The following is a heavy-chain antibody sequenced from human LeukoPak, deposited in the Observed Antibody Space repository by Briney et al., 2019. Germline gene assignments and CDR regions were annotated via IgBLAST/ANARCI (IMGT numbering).Heavy chain of an antibody. CDR1: GFTFSSYG. Sequence: GRSLRLSCAASGFTFSSYGMHWVRQAPGKGLEWVAVIWYDGSNKYYADSVKGRFTISRDNSKNTLYLQTNSLRAEDTAVYYCARSYYDSSGYKQRGVFDYWGQGTLVTVSS. V-gene: IGHV3-33*01. CDR2: IWYDGSNK. CDR3: ARSYYDSSGYKQRGVFDY. J-gene: IGHJ4*02. D-gene: IGHD3-22*01.